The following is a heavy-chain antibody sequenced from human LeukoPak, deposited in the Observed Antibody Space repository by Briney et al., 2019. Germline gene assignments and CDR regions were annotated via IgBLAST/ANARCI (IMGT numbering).Heavy chain of an antibody. CDR1: GGTFSSYA. D-gene: IGHD3-3*01. CDR2: IIPILGIA. Sequence: GSSVKVSCKASGGTFSSYAMSWVRQAPGQGLEWMGRIIPILGIANCAQKFQGRVTITADKSTSTAYMELSSLRSEDTAVYYCARDEPFGMVIVPRRYYYYGMDVWGQGTTVTVSS. V-gene: IGHV1-69*04. J-gene: IGHJ6*02. CDR3: ARDEPFGMVIVPRRYYYYGMDV.